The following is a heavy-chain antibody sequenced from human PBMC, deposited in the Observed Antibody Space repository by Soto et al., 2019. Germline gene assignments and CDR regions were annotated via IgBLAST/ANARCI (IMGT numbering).Heavy chain of an antibody. CDR3: AGRRDGYSYFDY. V-gene: IGHV4-59*01. CDR2: IYYSGST. J-gene: IGHJ4*02. Sequence: SETLSLTCTVSGGSISSYYWSWIRQPPGKGLEWIGYIYYSGSTNYNPSLKSRVTISVDTSKNQFSLKLSSVTAADTAVYYCAGRRDGYSYFDYWGQGTLVTVSS. CDR1: GGSISSYY. D-gene: IGHD4-4*01.